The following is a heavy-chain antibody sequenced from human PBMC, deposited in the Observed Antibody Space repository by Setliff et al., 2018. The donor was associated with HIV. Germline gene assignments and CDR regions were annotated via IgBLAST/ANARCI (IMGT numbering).Heavy chain of an antibody. V-gene: IGHV4-39*01. CDR1: GGSICSSGPGYY. CDR2: VYYSGST. Sequence: PSQTLSLTCTVSGGSICSSGPGYYWGWVRQAPGGGLEWIGSVYYSGSTYYNPSLKSRVTISLDTSKNQLSLRLTSMTAADTAVYYCARSQPDTIFGVVIFDYWGQGKMVTVSS. D-gene: IGHD3-3*01. CDR3: ARSQPDTIFGVVIFDY. J-gene: IGHJ4*02.